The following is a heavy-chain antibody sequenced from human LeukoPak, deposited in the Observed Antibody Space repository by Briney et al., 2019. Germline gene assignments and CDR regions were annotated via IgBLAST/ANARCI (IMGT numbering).Heavy chain of an antibody. CDR3: ARDLRTGIYYYMDV. J-gene: IGHJ6*03. Sequence: GGSLRLSCAASGFTFSSYAMHWVRQAPGKGLAGVAVISYDGSNKYYADSVKGRFTISRDNSKNTLYLQMNSLRAEDTAVYYCARDLRTGIYYYMDVWGKGTTVTVSS. V-gene: IGHV3-30*01. CDR2: ISYDGSNK. D-gene: IGHD1-14*01. CDR1: GFTFSSYA.